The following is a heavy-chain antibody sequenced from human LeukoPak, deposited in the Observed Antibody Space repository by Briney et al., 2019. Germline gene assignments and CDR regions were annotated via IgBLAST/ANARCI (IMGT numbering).Heavy chain of an antibody. CDR2: ISLRGRT. D-gene: IGHD1-26*01. CDR3: SRESGPYCPFGH. Sequence: PSESLSLTCAVSGGSITTTNFWSSVRQPPGGGLEWFGVISLRGRTQYNPSLKSRVNISIDESKNHLYLSWASVTAADTAVYYCSRESGPYCPFGHWGQGTLVAVTS. V-gene: IGHV4-4*02. CDR1: GGSITTTNF. J-gene: IGHJ5*02.